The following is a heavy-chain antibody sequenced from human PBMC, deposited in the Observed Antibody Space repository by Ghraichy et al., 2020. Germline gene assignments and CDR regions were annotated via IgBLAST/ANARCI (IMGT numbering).Heavy chain of an antibody. CDR1: GFTFGDYT. D-gene: IGHD2-21*02. J-gene: IGHJ3*02. CDR3: TREARVTVLKEVLIDDAFDI. Sequence: GGSLRLSCTASGFTFGDYTMSWFRQAPGKGLEWIGFIRIEAFGGTAEYATSVKGRFTISRDDSRSVAYLQMNSLKADDTALYYCTREARVTVLKEVLIDDAFDIWGQGTMVTVSS. V-gene: IGHV3-49*03. CDR2: IRIEAFGGTA.